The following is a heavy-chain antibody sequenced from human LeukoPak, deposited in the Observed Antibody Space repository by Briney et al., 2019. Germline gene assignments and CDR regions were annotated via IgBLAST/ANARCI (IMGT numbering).Heavy chain of an antibody. J-gene: IGHJ4*02. V-gene: IGHV3-23*01. CDR2: ISSGGETT. CDR3: ARDYADYVGYFFFDY. D-gene: IGHD4-17*01. Sequence: GGSLRLSCAASGFTFNNYAMNWVRQAPGKGLEWVSSISSGGETTYYADSAKGRFTISRDNSQNTLCLQMNSLRAEDTAVYYCARDYADYVGYFFFDYWGQGTLVTVSS. CDR1: GFTFNNYA.